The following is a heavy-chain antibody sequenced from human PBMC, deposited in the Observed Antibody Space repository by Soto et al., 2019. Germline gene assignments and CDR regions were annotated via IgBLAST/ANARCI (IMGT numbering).Heavy chain of an antibody. V-gene: IGHV4-59*01. Sequence: SETLSLTCTVSGGSISSYYWSWIRQPPGKGLEWIGYIYYSGSTNYNPSLKSRVTISVDTSKNQFSLKLSSATAADTAVYYCARRYGGNFDPWGPGTLVTVSS. J-gene: IGHJ5*02. CDR3: ARRYGGNFDP. CDR1: GGSISSYY. CDR2: IYYSGST. D-gene: IGHD1-26*01.